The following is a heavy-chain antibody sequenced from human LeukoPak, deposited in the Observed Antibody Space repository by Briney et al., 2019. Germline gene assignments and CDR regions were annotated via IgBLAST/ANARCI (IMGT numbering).Heavy chain of an antibody. CDR3: ARLYIVGAAIDY. J-gene: IGHJ4*02. D-gene: IGHD1-26*01. Sequence: PSETLSLTCTVSGGSLSSSCYYWGWIRQPPGKGLEWNGSIYYSASNYYTPSLKSRVIISVDTSKNEFSLKLSSVTAADTAVYYCARLYIVGAAIDYWGQGTLVTVSS. CDR2: IYYSASN. V-gene: IGHV4-39*01. CDR1: GGSLSSSCYY.